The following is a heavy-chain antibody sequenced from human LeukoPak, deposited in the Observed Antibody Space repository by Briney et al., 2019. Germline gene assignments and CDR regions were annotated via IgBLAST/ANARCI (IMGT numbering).Heavy chain of an antibody. CDR2: IYYSGST. CDR1: GGSISSYY. Sequence: SETLSLTCTVSGGSISSYYWSWIRQPPGKGLEWVGYIYYSGSTNYNPSLKSRVTISVDTSKNQFSLKLSSVTAADTAVYYCARHIIAAAGHFDYWGQGTLVTVSS. J-gene: IGHJ4*02. CDR3: ARHIIAAAGHFDY. D-gene: IGHD6-13*01. V-gene: IGHV4-59*08.